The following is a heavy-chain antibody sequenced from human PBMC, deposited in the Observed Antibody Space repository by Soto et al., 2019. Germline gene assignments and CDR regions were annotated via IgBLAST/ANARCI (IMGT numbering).Heavy chain of an antibody. Sequence: GGSLRLSCAASGFTFNTYAMSWFRQAPGKGLEWLSGISGSGGSTYYADSVKGRFTISRDNFKNTLYLQMNSLRAEDTAVYYCAKAWFSYYYYYMDVWGKGTTVTVSS. J-gene: IGHJ6*03. CDR1: GFTFNTYA. CDR3: AKAWFSYYYYYMDV. D-gene: IGHD3-10*01. V-gene: IGHV3-23*01. CDR2: ISGSGGST.